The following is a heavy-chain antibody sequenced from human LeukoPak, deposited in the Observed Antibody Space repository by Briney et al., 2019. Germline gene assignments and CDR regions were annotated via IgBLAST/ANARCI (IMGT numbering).Heavy chain of an antibody. CDR3: ARDLNGWGGPYMFRGRYYGMDV. CDR1: GFTFSDYY. CDR2: ISSSGSTI. D-gene: IGHD3-10*01. J-gene: IGHJ6*01. V-gene: IGHV3-11*01. Sequence: PGGSLRLSCAASGFTFSDYYMSWIRQAPGKGLERVSYISSSGSTIYYADSVKGRFTISRDNAKNSLYLQMNSLRAEDTAVYYCARDLNGWGGPYMFRGRYYGMDVWGQGTTVSVSS.